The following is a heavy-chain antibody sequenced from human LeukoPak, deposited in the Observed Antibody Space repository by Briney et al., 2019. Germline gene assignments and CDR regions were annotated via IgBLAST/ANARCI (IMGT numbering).Heavy chain of an antibody. J-gene: IGHJ3*02. CDR2: IYRSGST. D-gene: IGHD3-3*01. Sequence: SETLSLTCAVSGGSFSDYYWAWIRQPPGKGLEWIGYIYRSGSTNYNPSLKSRVNMSIDTSKKHHSLRLSSVTAADTAVYFCARGTITIFGVVTDDVFDIWGQGTMVTVSS. CDR3: ARGTITIFGVVTDDVFDI. V-gene: IGHV4-59*01. CDR1: GGSFSDYY.